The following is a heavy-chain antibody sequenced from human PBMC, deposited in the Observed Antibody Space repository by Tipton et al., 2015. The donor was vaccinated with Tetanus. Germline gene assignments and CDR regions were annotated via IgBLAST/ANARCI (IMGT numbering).Heavy chain of an antibody. J-gene: IGHJ5*01. D-gene: IGHD1-26*01. Sequence: GSLRLSCAASGFTFNSYPMNWVRQAPGKGLEWVSVSYAGGNYAYYADSAKGRFTTSRDDSKSTLYLHMTSLRAEDTAVYYCAKVRGTMRYSFDSWGQGTLVTVSS. CDR2: SYAGGNYA. V-gene: IGHV3-23*03. CDR3: AKVRGTMRYSFDS. CDR1: GFTFNSYP.